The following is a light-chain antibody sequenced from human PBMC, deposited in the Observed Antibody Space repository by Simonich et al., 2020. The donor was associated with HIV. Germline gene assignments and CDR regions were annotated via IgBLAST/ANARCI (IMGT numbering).Light chain of an antibody. J-gene: IGLJ3*02. CDR3: SSYTSSSTLM. Sequence: QSALTQPASVSGSPVQSITISCTGTSSDVGGYNYFSWYQQHPGKAPKVMIYDVSKRPSGVANRFSASKSGNTASLTISGLQAEDEADYYCSSYTSSSTLMFGGGTKLTVL. CDR1: SSDVGGYNY. CDR2: DVS. V-gene: IGLV2-14*01.